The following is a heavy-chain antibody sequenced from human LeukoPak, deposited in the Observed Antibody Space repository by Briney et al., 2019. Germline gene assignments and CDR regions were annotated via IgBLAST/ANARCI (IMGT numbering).Heavy chain of an antibody. CDR3: ASLPTYNYQFMDV. CDR2: ISSSGSYI. D-gene: IGHD5-24*01. CDR1: GFTFSSYS. Sequence: GGSLRLSCAASGFTFSSYSMNWVRQAPGKGLEWVSSISSSGSYIQYADSVKGRFTISRDNAKNSLYLQMSSLRVEDTAVYYCASLPTYNYQFMDVWGKGTTVTVSS. V-gene: IGHV3-21*01. J-gene: IGHJ6*03.